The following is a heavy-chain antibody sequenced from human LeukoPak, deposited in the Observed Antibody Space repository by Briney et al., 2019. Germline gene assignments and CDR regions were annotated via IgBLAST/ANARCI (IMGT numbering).Heavy chain of an antibody. CDR2: IGGSGGST. D-gene: IGHD6-13*01. CDR1: GFTFSSYA. Sequence: PGGSLRLSCAASGFTFSSYAMSWVRQAPGKGLEWVSAIGGSGGSTYYADSVKGRFTISRDNSKNTLYLQMNSLRAEDTAVYYCATVWAYSSSSWGQGTLVTVSS. CDR3: ATVWAYSSSS. V-gene: IGHV3-23*01. J-gene: IGHJ4*02.